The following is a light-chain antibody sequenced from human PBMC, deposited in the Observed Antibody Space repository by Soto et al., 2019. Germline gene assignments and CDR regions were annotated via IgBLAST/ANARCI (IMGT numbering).Light chain of an antibody. CDR2: GAS. V-gene: IGKV3-20*01. Sequence: EIVLTQSPGTLSLFAGERATLSCRASQSLFTRYLAWYQQKPGQAPRLLIYGASSRATGIPDRFSGSGSGTDFTLTISRLEPEDFAVYFCQQYGTSPTFGQGTRLEIK. CDR3: QQYGTSPT. J-gene: IGKJ5*01. CDR1: QSLFTRY.